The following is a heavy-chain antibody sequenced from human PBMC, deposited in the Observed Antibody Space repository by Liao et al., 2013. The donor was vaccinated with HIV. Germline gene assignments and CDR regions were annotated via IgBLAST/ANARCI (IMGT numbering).Heavy chain of an antibody. D-gene: IGHD1-26*01. Sequence: QVQLQQWGAGLLKPSETLSLTCAVYGGSFSGYYWSWIRQPPGKGLEWIGEINHSGSTNYNPSLKSRVTISVDTSKNQFSLKLSSVTAADTAVYYCARVQWEPAPNWYSDLWGRGTPGHCLL. J-gene: IGHJ2*01. CDR1: GGSFSGYY. CDR3: ARVQWEPAPNWYSDL. V-gene: IGHV4-34*01. CDR2: INHSGST.